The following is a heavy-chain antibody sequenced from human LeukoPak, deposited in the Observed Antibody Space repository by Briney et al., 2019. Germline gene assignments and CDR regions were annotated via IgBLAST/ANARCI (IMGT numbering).Heavy chain of an antibody. J-gene: IGHJ5*02. CDR1: GYTFTGYY. Sequence: ASVKVSCKASGYTFTGYYIHWVRQAPGQGLKWMGWINCNSGDTNYAQKFQGRVSMTRDTSISTAYMELSRLRSDDTAVYYCARDWVTVKTPWIDPWGQGTLITVSS. V-gene: IGHV1-2*02. CDR2: INCNSGDT. CDR3: ARDWVTVKTPWIDP. D-gene: IGHD4-11*01.